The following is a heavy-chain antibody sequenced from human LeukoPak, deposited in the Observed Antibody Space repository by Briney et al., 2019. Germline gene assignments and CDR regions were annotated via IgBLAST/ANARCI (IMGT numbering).Heavy chain of an antibody. Sequence: SVKVSCKASGGTFSSYAISWVRQAPGQGLEWMGGIIPIFGTANYAQKFQGRVTITADESTSTAYMELSSLRSDDTAVYYCARPLGVIAAAKDGLGAFDIWGQGTMVTVSS. D-gene: IGHD6-13*01. CDR2: IIPIFGTA. CDR1: GGTFSSYA. CDR3: ARPLGVIAAAKDGLGAFDI. J-gene: IGHJ3*02. V-gene: IGHV1-69*01.